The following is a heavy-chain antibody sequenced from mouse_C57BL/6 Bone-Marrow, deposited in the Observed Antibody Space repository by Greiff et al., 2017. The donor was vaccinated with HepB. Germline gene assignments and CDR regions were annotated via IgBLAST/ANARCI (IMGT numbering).Heavy chain of an antibody. D-gene: IGHD2-3*01. CDR3: AAGGWYYFDY. J-gene: IGHJ2*01. CDR2: IDPSDSYT. V-gene: IGHV1-59*01. Sequence: QLPGAELVRPGTSVKLSCKASGYTFTSYWMHWVKQRPGQGLEWIGVIDPSDSYTNYNQKFKGKATLTVDTSSSTAYMQLSSLTSEDSAVYYCAAGGWYYFDYWGQGTTLTVSS. CDR1: GYTFTSYW.